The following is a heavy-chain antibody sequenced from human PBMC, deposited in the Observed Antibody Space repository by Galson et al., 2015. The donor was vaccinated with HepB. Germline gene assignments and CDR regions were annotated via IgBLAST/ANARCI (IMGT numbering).Heavy chain of an antibody. CDR3: TRRCPSPVRFDY. J-gene: IGHJ4*02. D-gene: IGHD4/OR15-4a*01. CDR2: IRSKANSYAT. CDR1: GFTFSGSA. V-gene: IGHV3-73*01. Sequence: SLRLSCAASGFTFSGSAMHWVRQASGKGLEWVGRIRSKANSYATAYAASVKGRFTISRDDSKNTAYLQMNSLKTEDTAVYYCTRRCPSPVRFDYSGQASLVTVSS.